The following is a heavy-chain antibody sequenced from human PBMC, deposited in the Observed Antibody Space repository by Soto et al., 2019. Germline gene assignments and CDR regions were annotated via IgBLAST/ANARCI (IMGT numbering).Heavy chain of an antibody. V-gene: IGHV3-21*01. CDR2: ISSSSSYI. J-gene: IGHJ4*02. CDR1: GFTFSSYS. Sequence: GGSLRLSCAASGFTFSSYSMNWVRQAPGKGLEWVSSISSSSSYIYYADSVKGRFTISRDNAKNSLYLQMNSLRAEDTAVYYCARLPGYCSGGSCYEGYWGQGTLVTVSS. CDR3: ARLPGYCSGGSCYEGY. D-gene: IGHD2-15*01.